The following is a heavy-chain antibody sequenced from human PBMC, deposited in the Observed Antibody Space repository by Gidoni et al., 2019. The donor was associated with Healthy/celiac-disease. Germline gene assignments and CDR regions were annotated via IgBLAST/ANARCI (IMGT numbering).Heavy chain of an antibody. J-gene: IGHJ4*02. CDR1: CGSISSSSYH. Sequence: QLQLQVWGPGLVKPSETLPLTCTVACGSISSSSYHWGWIRQPPGKGLEWIGSIYYSGSTYYNPSLKSRVTISVDTSKNQFSRKLSSVTAADTAVYYCARRIQLWYDYWGQGTLVTVSS. CDR2: IYYSGST. D-gene: IGHD5-18*01. CDR3: ARRIQLWYDY. V-gene: IGHV4-39*01.